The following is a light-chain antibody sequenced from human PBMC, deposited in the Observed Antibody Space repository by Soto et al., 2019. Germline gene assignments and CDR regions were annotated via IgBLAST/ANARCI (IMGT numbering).Light chain of an antibody. Sequence: DIQVTQSPSSLSASVGDRFTITCQASQDITNYLNWYQQKPGQAPRLLISGASTRAADIPDRFSGSGSGTDFTLTIGRLEPEDLAVYYCQQYDSSPRTFGQGTKVDIK. CDR3: QQYDSSPRT. CDR1: QDITNY. CDR2: GAS. J-gene: IGKJ1*01. V-gene: IGKV1-33*01.